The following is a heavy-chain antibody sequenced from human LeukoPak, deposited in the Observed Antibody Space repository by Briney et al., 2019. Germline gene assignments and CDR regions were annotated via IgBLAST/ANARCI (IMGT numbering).Heavy chain of an antibody. CDR3: ARDRSADSASGRNWFDP. CDR2: ISSSSSTI. V-gene: IGHV3-48*04. J-gene: IGHJ5*02. CDR1: GFTFSSYS. Sequence: GGSLRLSCAASGFTFSSYSMNWVRQAPGKGLEWVSYISSSSSTIYYADSVKGRFTISRDNAKNSLYLQMNSLTTEDTAVYYCARDRSADSASGRNWFDPWGQGTLITVSS. D-gene: IGHD3-10*01.